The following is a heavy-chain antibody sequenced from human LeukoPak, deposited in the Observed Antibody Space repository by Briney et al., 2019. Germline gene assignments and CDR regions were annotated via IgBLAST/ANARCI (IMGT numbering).Heavy chain of an antibody. J-gene: IGHJ3*02. CDR3: ARALYDSSGYYYTNSDAFDM. CDR1: GFTFSSYS. Sequence: GGSLRLSCAASGFTFSSYSMNWVRQAPGKGLEWVSSISSSSSYIYYADSVKGRFTISRDNAKNSLYLQMNSLRAEDTAVYYCARALYDSSGYYYTNSDAFDMWGQGTMVTVSS. CDR2: ISSSSSYI. V-gene: IGHV3-21*01. D-gene: IGHD3-22*01.